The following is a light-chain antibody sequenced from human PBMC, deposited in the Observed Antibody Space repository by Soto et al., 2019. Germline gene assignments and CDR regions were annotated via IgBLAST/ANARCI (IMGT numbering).Light chain of an antibody. Sequence: DIQLTQSPSVLSASVGDTVTIPCRASQALSNYLAWYQQKPGKAPDLLIYSASTLQSGVPSRSSGSGSETEFSLTIRALQPEDFATYYCQQLSRYPLTFGGGTKVDIK. CDR1: QALSNY. CDR2: SAS. V-gene: IGKV1-9*01. CDR3: QQLSRYPLT. J-gene: IGKJ4*01.